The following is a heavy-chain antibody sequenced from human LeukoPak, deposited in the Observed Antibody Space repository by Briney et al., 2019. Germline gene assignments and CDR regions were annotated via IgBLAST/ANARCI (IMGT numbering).Heavy chain of an antibody. CDR2: IGTTTSTI. CDR3: ARDRGYCRGTTCYAYYFDS. J-gene: IGHJ4*02. CDR1: GFTVSSNY. Sequence: GGSLRLSCAASGFTVSSNYMNWVRQAPGKGLEWVSYIGTTTSTIYYADSVKGRFTISRDNAKNSLYLQMNSLRAEDTAVYYCARDRGYCRGTTCYAYYFDSWGQETLVTVSS. D-gene: IGHD2-2*01. V-gene: IGHV3-48*04.